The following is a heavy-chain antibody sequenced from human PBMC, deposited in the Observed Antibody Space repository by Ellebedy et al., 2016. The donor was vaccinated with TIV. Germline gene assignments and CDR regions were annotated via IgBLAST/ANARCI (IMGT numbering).Heavy chain of an antibody. CDR1: GFTFNNYA. V-gene: IGHV3-23*01. Sequence: GESLKISCAVSGFTFNNYAMSWVRQAPGKGLEWVSAISVSGGTTYYADSVKGRFTISRDNSKNTLYLQMNSLRAEDTAVYYCPKGQRVVTAPFDYWGQGTLVTVSS. J-gene: IGHJ4*02. D-gene: IGHD2-21*02. CDR3: PKGQRVVTAPFDY. CDR2: ISVSGGTT.